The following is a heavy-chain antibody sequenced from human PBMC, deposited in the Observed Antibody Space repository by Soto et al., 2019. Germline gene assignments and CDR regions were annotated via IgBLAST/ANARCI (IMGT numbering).Heavy chain of an antibody. CDR3: SRGGYYDNSWGKLRHYGLDV. J-gene: IGHJ6*02. V-gene: IGHV1-18*01. CDR2: ISPYNDYT. D-gene: IGHD3-16*01. CDR1: GYTFIRYG. Sequence: QVQLVQSAAEVKKPGASVKVSCKASGYTFIRYGITWVRQAPGQGLEWMGWISPYNDYTIYAQKFQGRVTMTTDTSTRIVYMELRGLKSDDTAVYYCSRGGYYDNSWGKLRHYGLDVWGQGTSVTVSS.